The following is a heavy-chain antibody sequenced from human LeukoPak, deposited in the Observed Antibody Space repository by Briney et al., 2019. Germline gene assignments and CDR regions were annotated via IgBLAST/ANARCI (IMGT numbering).Heavy chain of an antibody. J-gene: IGHJ5*02. Sequence: GGSLRLSCAASGFTFSSYSMNWVRQAPGKGLEWVSSISSSSSYIYYADSVKGRFTISRDNAKNTLFLQMNSLRAEDTAVYYCARVELIAGAATKWLDPWGQGTLVTVSS. V-gene: IGHV3-21*01. CDR3: ARVELIAGAATKWLDP. D-gene: IGHD4-17*01. CDR1: GFTFSSYS. CDR2: ISSSSSYI.